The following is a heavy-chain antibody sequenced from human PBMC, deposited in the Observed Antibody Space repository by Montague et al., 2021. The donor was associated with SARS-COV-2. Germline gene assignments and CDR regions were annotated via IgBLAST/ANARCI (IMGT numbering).Heavy chain of an antibody. Sequence: PALVKPTQTLTLTCTVSGFSLNTNGMGMGWIRQPPGEAPAWLALIYWDDDKRYSPSLKTRLTITKDTSRNQVVLTMTNVDPGDTGTYFCARYTSRMYGSFDYWGQGALVSVS. J-gene: IGHJ4*02. CDR2: IYWDDDK. CDR1: GFSLNTNGMG. V-gene: IGHV2-5*02. CDR3: ARYTSRMYGSFDY. D-gene: IGHD3-16*02.